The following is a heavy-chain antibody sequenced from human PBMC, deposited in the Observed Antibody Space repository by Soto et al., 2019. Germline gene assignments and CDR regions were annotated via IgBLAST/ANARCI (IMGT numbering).Heavy chain of an antibody. J-gene: IGHJ4*02. CDR1: GGSISSGGYY. CDR3: ARVYLISGYSSGWYFDY. Sequence: SETLSLTCTVSGGSISSGGYYWSWIRQHPGKGLEWIGYIYYSGSTYYNPSLKSRVTISVDTSKNQFSLKLSSVTAADTAVYYCARVYLISGYSSGWYFDYWGQGTLVTVSS. D-gene: IGHD6-19*01. CDR2: IYYSGST. V-gene: IGHV4-31*03.